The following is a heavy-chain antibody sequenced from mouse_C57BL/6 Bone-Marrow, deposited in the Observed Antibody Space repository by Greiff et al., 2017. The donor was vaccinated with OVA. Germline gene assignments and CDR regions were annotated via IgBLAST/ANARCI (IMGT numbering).Heavy chain of an antibody. V-gene: IGHV1-22*01. CDR2: INPNNGGT. CDR1: GYTFTDYN. Sequence: VQLKESGPELVKPGASVKMSCKASGYTFTDYNMHWVKQSHGKSLEWIGYINPNNGGTSYNQKFKGKATLTVNKSSSTAYMALRSLTSEDSAVYYCARRRRAWFAYWGQGPLVTVSA. CDR3: ARRRRAWFAY. J-gene: IGHJ3*01.